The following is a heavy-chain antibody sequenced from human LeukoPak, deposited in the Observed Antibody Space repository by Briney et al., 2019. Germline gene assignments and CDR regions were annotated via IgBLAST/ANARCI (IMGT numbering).Heavy chain of an antibody. CDR2: INWNGGST. CDR1: GLTFVTYP. V-gene: IGHV3-20*04. CDR3: ARGQNYYGSGSQTFDI. D-gene: IGHD3-10*01. Sequence: GGSLRLSCAASGLTFVTYPMSWVRQAPGKGLEWVSGINWNGGSTGYADSVKGRFTISRDNAKNSLYLQVSSLRAEDTAWYYCARGQNYYGSGSQTFDIWGQGTMVTVSS. J-gene: IGHJ3*02.